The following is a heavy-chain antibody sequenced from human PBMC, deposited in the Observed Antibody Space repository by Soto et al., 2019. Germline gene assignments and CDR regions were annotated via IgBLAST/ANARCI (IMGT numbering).Heavy chain of an antibody. Sequence: ETLSLTCTVSGGSISSYYWSWIRQPPGKGLEWIGYIYYSGSTYYNPSLKSRVTISVDTSKNQFSLKLSSVTAADTAVYYCARVLWGGDQLPPTTCFDPWGQESLVTVDS. CDR3: ARVLWGGDQLPPTTCFDP. V-gene: IGHV4-59*12. CDR1: GGSISSYY. CDR2: IYYSGST. J-gene: IGHJ5*02. D-gene: IGHD2-2*01.